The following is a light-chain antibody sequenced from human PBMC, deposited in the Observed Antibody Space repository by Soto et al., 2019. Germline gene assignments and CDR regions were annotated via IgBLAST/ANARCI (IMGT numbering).Light chain of an antibody. V-gene: IGLV2-14*03. CDR3: SSYRSTSIVV. CDR1: SSDVGGYNY. J-gene: IGLJ2*01. CDR2: DVS. Sequence: QSALTQPASVSGSPGQSITISCTGTSSDVGGYNYVSWYQHHPGKAPKLMIYDVSNRPSGVSDRFSGSKSGNTASLTISGLQAEDEADYYCSSYRSTSIVVFGGGTKVTVL.